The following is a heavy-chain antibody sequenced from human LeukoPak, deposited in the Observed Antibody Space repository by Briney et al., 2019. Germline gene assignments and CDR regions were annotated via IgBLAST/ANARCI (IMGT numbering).Heavy chain of an antibody. V-gene: IGHV6-1*01. D-gene: IGHD3-10*01. CDR2: AYYGSKWYS. CDR1: GDCVCSNSAA. J-gene: IGHJ4*02. Sequence: SQTLSLTCAISGDCVCSNSAAWHWIRQSPSRGLEWMGTAYYGSKWYSDYPLSVKSRITIKPDTSKNQCSLQLNSVTPEDTAVYYCARDIGVRPRVAHFDYWGQGTLVTVSS. CDR3: ARDIGVRPRVAHFDY.